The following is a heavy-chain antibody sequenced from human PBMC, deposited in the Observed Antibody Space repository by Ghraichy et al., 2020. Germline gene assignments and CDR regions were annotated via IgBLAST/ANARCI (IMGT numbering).Heavy chain of an antibody. Sequence: LSLTCAASGFTFSDYALHWVRQAPGKGLEWLALVSYDGINKYYADFVKGRFTISRDNSKRTLYLQMNNLTSEDTAVYYCARENFDYWGQGTLVTVSS. CDR2: VSYDGINK. CDR1: GFTFSDYA. V-gene: IGHV3-30*01. J-gene: IGHJ4*02. CDR3: ARENFDY.